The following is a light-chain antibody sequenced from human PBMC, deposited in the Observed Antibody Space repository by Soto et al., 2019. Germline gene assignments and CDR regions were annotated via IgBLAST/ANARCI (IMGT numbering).Light chain of an antibody. CDR2: DVN. CDR1: SSDVGGYNY. CDR3: TSGRSIGAPDV. J-gene: IGLJ1*01. Sequence: QSALTQPASVSGSLGQSITISCTGTSSDVGGYNYVSWYQQHPGKAPKLIIYDVNNRPSGVSNRFSGSKSGNTASLTISGLQAEDEADYYCTSGRSIGAPDVFGTGTKVTVL. V-gene: IGLV2-14*03.